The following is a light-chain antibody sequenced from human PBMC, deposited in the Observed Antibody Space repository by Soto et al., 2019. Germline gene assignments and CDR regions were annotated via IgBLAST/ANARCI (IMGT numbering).Light chain of an antibody. CDR1: QTVTSSY. Sequence: VLTQSPGSLSLSPGERATVSCRASQTVTSSYLAWYQQRPGRAPQLLIYAAVKRATGISERFSGSESGRDYPLTISRLDPEDSAVYYWQQYGDSITFGGGTKVEIK. CDR3: QQYGDSIT. J-gene: IGKJ4*01. CDR2: AAV. V-gene: IGKV3-20*01.